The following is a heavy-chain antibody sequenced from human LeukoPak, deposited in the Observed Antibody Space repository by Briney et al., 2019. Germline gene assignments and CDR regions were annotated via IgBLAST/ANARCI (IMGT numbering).Heavy chain of an antibody. V-gene: IGHV3-30*04. J-gene: IGHJ5*02. Sequence: GGSLRLSCAASGFTFSSYAMHRVRQAPGKGLEWVAVISYDGSNKYYADSVKGRFTISRDNSKNTLYLQMNSLRAEDTAVYYCAGSITMVRGDTCVQGPLVTGSS. D-gene: IGHD3-10*01. CDR3: AGSITMVRGDT. CDR2: ISYDGSNK. CDR1: GFTFSSYA.